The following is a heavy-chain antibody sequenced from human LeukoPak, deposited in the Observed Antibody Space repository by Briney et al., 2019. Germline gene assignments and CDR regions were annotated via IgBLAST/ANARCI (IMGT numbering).Heavy chain of an antibody. CDR2: TYYRSKWYN. Sequence: QTLSLTCAISGDSVSSNSGVWNWIRQSPSRGLEWLGRTYYRSKWYNHYAVSVKSRITINPDTSKNQFSLQLNSVSPEDTAVYYCTRDAPGSSYFDYWGQGTLVTVSS. V-gene: IGHV6-1*01. CDR1: GDSVSSNSGV. J-gene: IGHJ4*02. CDR3: TRDAPGSSYFDY. D-gene: IGHD3-10*01.